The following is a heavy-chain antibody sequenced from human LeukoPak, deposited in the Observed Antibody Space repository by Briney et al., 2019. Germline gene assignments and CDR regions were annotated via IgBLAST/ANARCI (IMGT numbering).Heavy chain of an antibody. Sequence: SGGSLRLSCAASGFTFSSYAMTWVRQAPGKGLEWVSVISGGGTSTYYADSVKGRFTISRDNFKNTLYLQMHSLRAEDTAVFYCARDRDDYVWGSYLGAFDVWGHGTTVTVSS. CDR3: ARDRDDYVWGSYLGAFDV. D-gene: IGHD3-16*01. CDR1: GFTFSSYA. CDR2: ISGGGTST. J-gene: IGHJ3*01. V-gene: IGHV3-23*01.